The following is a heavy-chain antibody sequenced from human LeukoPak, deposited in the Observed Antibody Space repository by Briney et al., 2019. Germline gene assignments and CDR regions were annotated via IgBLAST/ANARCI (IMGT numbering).Heavy chain of an antibody. D-gene: IGHD6-19*01. Sequence: LSCGSYAMSWVRQAPGKGLECISGFSGSGGSTYYADSVKGRFTISRDNSKNTLYLQMNSLRAEDTAVYYCAKEGSGWSNWFDPWGQGTLVTVSS. CDR1: LSCGSYA. J-gene: IGHJ5*02. CDR3: AKEGSGWSNWFDP. V-gene: IGHV3-23*01. CDR2: FSGSGGST.